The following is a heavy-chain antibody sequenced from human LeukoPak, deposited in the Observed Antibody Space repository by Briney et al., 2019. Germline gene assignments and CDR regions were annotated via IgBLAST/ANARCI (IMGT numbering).Heavy chain of an antibody. V-gene: IGHV3-33*01. CDR2: IWYDGSNK. D-gene: IGHD1-26*01. Sequence: GGSLRLSCAASGFTFSSYGMHWVRQAPGKGLEWVAVIWYDGSNKYYAHSVKGRFTISRDNSKNTLYLQMNSLRAEDTAVYYCARDSFQWELPAFDIWGQGTMVTVSS. CDR1: GFTFSSYG. CDR3: ARDSFQWELPAFDI. J-gene: IGHJ3*02.